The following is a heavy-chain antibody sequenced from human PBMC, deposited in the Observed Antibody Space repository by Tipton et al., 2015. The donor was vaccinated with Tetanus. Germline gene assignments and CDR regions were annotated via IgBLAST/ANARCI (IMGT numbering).Heavy chain of an antibody. CDR1: GFTFSSYA. CDR2: ISGSGGTT. V-gene: IGHV3-23*01. CDR3: ARDVGEFSSGYLSSWFDP. D-gene: IGHD3-3*01. J-gene: IGHJ5*02. Sequence: SLRLSCAASGFTFSSYAMSWVRQAPGKGLEWVSGISGSGGTTNYADSVKGRFTISRDNSKNTLYLQMNSLRAEDTAVYYCARDVGEFSSGYLSSWFDPWGQGTLVTVSS.